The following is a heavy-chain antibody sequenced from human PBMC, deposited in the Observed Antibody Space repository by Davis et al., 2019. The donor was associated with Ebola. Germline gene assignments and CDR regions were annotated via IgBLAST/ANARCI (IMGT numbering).Heavy chain of an antibody. V-gene: IGHV4-59*08. D-gene: IGHD4-23*01. Sequence: SETLFLTCTVSGGSISSYYWSWIRQSPGKGLEWIGYIYYSGSTNYNPSLMSRVTMSQDTSKNQFSLKLSSVTAADTAMYYCARLALMTTVVTAPVGPFDIWGQGTMVTVSS. CDR1: GGSISSYY. CDR3: ARLALMTTVVTAPVGPFDI. J-gene: IGHJ3*02. CDR2: IYYSGST.